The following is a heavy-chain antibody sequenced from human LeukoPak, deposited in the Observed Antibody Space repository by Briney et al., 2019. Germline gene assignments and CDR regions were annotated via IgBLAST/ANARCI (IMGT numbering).Heavy chain of an antibody. CDR3: AKDRSGLNWYFDL. Sequence: GRSLRLSCAASGFTFSNYGMHWVHQAPGKGLEWVAIISYDGSNQYYTDSVKGRFTISRDNSKNTLYLQINSLRAEDTAVYFCAKDRSGLNWYFDLWGRGTLVTVSS. V-gene: IGHV3-30*18. D-gene: IGHD6-19*01. CDR2: ISYDGSNQ. J-gene: IGHJ2*01. CDR1: GFTFSNYG.